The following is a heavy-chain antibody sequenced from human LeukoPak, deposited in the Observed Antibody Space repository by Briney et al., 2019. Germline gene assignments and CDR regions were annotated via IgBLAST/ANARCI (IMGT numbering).Heavy chain of an antibody. CDR3: ARDRNYFEALHRSY. J-gene: IGHJ4*02. CDR2: VTGNGDNT. D-gene: IGHD3-10*01. V-gene: IGHV3-23*01. CDR1: GFTFSSYA. Sequence: GGSLRLSCAASGFTFSSYAMSWVRQAPGKGLEWVSSVTGNGDNTFHADSAKGRFTISRDNSKNMLYLQINSLRAEDTAVYYCARDRNYFEALHRSYWGQGTLVTVSS.